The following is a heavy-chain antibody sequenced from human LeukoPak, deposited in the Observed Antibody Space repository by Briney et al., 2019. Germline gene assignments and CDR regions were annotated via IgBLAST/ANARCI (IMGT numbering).Heavy chain of an antibody. Sequence: SETLSLTCAVYGGSFSGYHWSWIRQPPGKGLEWIGEINHSGSTYFNPSLKSRVTISVDTSKNQSSLKLSSVTAADTAVYYCARALPWAYGGNSYAFDIWGQGTMVTVSS. CDR3: ARALPWAYGGNSYAFDI. V-gene: IGHV4-34*01. CDR2: INHSGST. J-gene: IGHJ3*02. CDR1: GGSFSGYH. D-gene: IGHD4-23*01.